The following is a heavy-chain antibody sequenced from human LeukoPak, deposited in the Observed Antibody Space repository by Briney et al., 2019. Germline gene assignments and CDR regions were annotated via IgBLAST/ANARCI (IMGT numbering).Heavy chain of an antibody. CDR1: GFTVSSRY. D-gene: IGHD3-10*01. CDR2: ISGSGGST. CDR3: ANSHYYGSGSYYMTYYFDY. Sequence: GGSLRLSCAASGFTVSSRYMSWVRQAPGKGLEWVSAISGSGGSTYYADSVKGRFTISRDNSKNTLYLQMNSLRAEDTAVYYCANSHYYGSGSYYMTYYFDYWGQGTLVTVSS. V-gene: IGHV3-23*01. J-gene: IGHJ4*02.